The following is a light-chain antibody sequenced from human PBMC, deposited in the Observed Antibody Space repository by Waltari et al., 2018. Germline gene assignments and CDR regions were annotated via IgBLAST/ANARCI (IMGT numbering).Light chain of an antibody. CDR3: MQALQTPIT. V-gene: IGKV2-28*01. J-gene: IGKJ5*01. CDR1: QSLLQTNGYNY. CDR2: LGS. Sequence: DIVMTQSPLSLPVTPGEPAAISCRSSQSLLQTNGYNYLDWYLQKSGQSPQVLIDLGSNRASGVPDRFSGSGSGTDFTLKISRVEAEDVGVYYCMQALQTPITFGQGTRLEIK.